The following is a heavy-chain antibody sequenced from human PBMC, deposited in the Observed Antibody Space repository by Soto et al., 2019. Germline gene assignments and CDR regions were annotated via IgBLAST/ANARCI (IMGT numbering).Heavy chain of an antibody. CDR2: TYYRSKWYN. D-gene: IGHD6-19*01. Sequence: QTLSLTCAISGASVSSNSAAWNWIRQSPSRGLEWLGRTYYRSKWYNDYAVSVKSRITINPDTSKNQFSLQLNSVTPEDTAVYYCAREPYSSGWYDYYYYGMDVWGQGTTVTVSS. CDR3: AREPYSSGWYDYYYYGMDV. V-gene: IGHV6-1*01. J-gene: IGHJ6*02. CDR1: GASVSSNSAA.